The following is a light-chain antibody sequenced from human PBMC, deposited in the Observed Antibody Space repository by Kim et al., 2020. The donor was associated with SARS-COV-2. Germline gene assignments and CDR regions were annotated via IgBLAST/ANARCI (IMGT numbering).Light chain of an antibody. CDR2: AAS. J-gene: IGKJ3*01. CDR1: QDIGHY. Sequence: GAIGDRVTITCRASQDIGHYLAWYQQRPGKAPKSLIYAASSLQSGVPSRFSGSGSGTDFTLIISSLQPEDFATYYCQQYRSYPFTFGPGTKVDIK. CDR3: QQYRSYPFT. V-gene: IGKV1-16*01.